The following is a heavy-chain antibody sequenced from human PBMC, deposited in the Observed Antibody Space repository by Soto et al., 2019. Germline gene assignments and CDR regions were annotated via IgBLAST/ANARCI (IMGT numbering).Heavy chain of an antibody. J-gene: IGHJ4*02. Sequence: QVQLVQSGAEVKKPGSSVKVSCKASGGTFSSYAISWVRQAPGQGLEWMGGIIPIFGTANYTQKFQGRVTITADESTSTAYMELSSLRSEDTAVYYCARSRVARSRWLYYFDYWGQGTLVTVSS. CDR3: ARSRVARSRWLYYFDY. V-gene: IGHV1-69*01. D-gene: IGHD6-19*01. CDR2: IIPIFGTA. CDR1: GGTFSSYA.